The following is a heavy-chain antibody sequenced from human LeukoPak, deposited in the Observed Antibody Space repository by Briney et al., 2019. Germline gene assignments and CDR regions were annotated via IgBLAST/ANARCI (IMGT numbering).Heavy chain of an antibody. CDR1: GGSISSGSYY. CDR2: IYTSGST. Sequence: SQTLSLTCTVSGGSISSGSYYWSWIRQPAGKGLEWIGRIYTSGSTNYNPSLKSRVTISVDTSKNQFSLKLSSVTAADTAVYYCARDSEDGDDVFDIWGQGTMVTVSS. CDR3: ARDSEDGDDVFDI. D-gene: IGHD4-17*01. J-gene: IGHJ3*02. V-gene: IGHV4-61*02.